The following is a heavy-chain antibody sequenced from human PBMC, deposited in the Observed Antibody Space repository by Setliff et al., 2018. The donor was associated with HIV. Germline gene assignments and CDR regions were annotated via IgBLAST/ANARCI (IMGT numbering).Heavy chain of an antibody. D-gene: IGHD2-2*02. CDR2: MHYSGST. CDR1: GDSITSNSYY. V-gene: IGHV4-39*01. J-gene: IGHJ5*02. Sequence: SETLSLTCTVSGDSITSNSYYWGWIRQSPGKGLEWIGTMHYSGSTYYNPSLKSRVAIFIDTSKNQFSLRLSSVTAADTAVYYCARYTSKLDWFDPWGQGTLVTVSS. CDR3: ARYTSKLDWFDP.